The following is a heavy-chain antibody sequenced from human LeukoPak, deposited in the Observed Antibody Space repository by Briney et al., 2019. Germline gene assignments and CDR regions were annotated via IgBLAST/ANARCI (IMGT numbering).Heavy chain of an antibody. V-gene: IGHV4-61*02. CDR2: IYTSGGT. D-gene: IGHD1-20*01. Sequence: TLSLTCTVSAGSVGSGTYYWNWIRQPAEKGLEWIGRIYTSGGTNYNPSLKSRVTISVDTSKNQFSLKLTSVTAADTAVYYCASQTLTDDAFDIWGQGTMVTVSS. CDR3: ASQTLTDDAFDI. J-gene: IGHJ3*02. CDR1: AGSVGSGTYY.